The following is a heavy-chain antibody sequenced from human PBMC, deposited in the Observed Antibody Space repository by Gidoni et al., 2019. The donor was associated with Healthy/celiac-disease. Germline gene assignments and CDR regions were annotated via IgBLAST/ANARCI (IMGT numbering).Heavy chain of an antibody. J-gene: IGHJ6*02. CDR2: IIPIFGTA. CDR1: GGTFSSYA. D-gene: IGHD1-1*01. CDR3: ARGNWSKNTRTGYGPYYYGMDV. V-gene: IGHV1-69*01. Sequence: QVQLVQSGAEVKKPGSSVKVSCKASGGTFSSYAISWVRQAPGQGLEWMGGIIPIFGTANYAQKFQGRVTITADESTSTAYMELSSLRSEDTAVYYCARGNWSKNTRTGYGPYYYGMDVWGQGTTVTVSS.